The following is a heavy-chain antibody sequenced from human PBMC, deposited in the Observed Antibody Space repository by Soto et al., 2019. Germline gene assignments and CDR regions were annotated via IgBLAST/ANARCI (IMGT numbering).Heavy chain of an antibody. V-gene: IGHV3-23*01. CDR1: GFSFSTYA. Sequence: EVQLLESGGGLVQPEGSLRLSCAASGFSFSTYAMSWVRQAPGKGLEWVSGISGSGGTTYYADSVKGRFTISRDNSKNTLYLQVNSLRVEDTAVYYCAKDQAAASTISRYFQHWGQGTLVTVSS. CDR2: ISGSGGTT. D-gene: IGHD6-13*01. J-gene: IGHJ1*01. CDR3: AKDQAAASTISRYFQH.